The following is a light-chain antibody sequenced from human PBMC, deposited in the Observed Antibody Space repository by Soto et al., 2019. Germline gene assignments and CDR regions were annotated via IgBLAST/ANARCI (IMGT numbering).Light chain of an antibody. J-gene: IGKJ4*01. Sequence: ENVLTQSPGSLSLSPGERATLSCRASQSVSSTYVAWYQQKPGQPPRLLIYGASSRATGIPDRFSGSGSGTDFTLTISRLEPEDFAVYYCHQYDTFGGGTKVDIK. CDR3: HQYDT. V-gene: IGKV3-20*01. CDR1: QSVSSTY. CDR2: GAS.